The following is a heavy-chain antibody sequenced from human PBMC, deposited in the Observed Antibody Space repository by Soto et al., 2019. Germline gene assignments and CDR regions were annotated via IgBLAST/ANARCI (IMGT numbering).Heavy chain of an antibody. CDR1: GYTFTSYD. J-gene: IGHJ4*02. CDR2: MNPNTGNT. D-gene: IGHD2-8*01. Sequence: QVQLVQSGAEVKKPGASVKVSCKASGYTFTSYDINWVRQATGQGLEWMGWMNPNTGNTDFAQKFQGRVTRTSNSSISTAYMELSSLRSEDTAVYYCARSGRDRYCSTTRCRVFYYWGQGPLVTVSS. CDR3: ARSGRDRYCSTTRCRVFYY. V-gene: IGHV1-8*01.